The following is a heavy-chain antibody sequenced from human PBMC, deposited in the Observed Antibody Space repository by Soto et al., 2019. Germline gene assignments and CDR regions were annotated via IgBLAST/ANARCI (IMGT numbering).Heavy chain of an antibody. D-gene: IGHD3-9*01. CDR2: ISWSGGDK. J-gene: IGHJ4*02. CDR3: VKDSYYDILTGFSYFDY. CDR1: GFTFDSYA. V-gene: IGHV3-9*03. Sequence: EVQLVESGGDLVQPGRSLRLACAASGFTFDSYAMHWVRQLPGKGLEWVSGISWSGGDKAYAASVKGRCSISRDNATKSLYLHIDSLRLEDMAVYYCVKDSYYDILTGFSYFDYWGRGTPVTVSS.